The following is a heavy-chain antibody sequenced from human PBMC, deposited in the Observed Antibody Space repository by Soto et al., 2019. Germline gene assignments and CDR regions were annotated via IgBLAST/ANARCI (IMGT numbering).Heavy chain of an antibody. Sequence: SETLSLTCTVSGGSISSYYWSWIRQAPGKGLEWIANIYSSGNTKYNPSLKSRVTMSVDTSKSQFSLQLTSVTAADTALYYCVRGRAAGGQEVSDYWGQGTLVTVSS. CDR3: VRGRAAGGQEVSDY. J-gene: IGHJ4*01. V-gene: IGHV4-4*08. D-gene: IGHD2-15*01. CDR1: GGSISSYY. CDR2: IYSSGNT.